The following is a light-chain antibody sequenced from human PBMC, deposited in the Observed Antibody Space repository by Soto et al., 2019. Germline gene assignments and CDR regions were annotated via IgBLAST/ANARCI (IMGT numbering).Light chain of an antibody. CDR1: QSVSSY. CDR3: QQRSTMYT. Sequence: EIVLTQSPATLSLSPGERATLSCRASQSVSSYLAWYQQKPGQAPRLLIYDASNRATGIPARFSGSGSGTVFTLTISSLEAEDFAVYYCQQRSTMYTFGQGTKLEIK. CDR2: DAS. J-gene: IGKJ2*01. V-gene: IGKV3-11*01.